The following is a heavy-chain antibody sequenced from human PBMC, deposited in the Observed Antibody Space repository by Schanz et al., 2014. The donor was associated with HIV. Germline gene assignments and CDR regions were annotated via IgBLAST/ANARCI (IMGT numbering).Heavy chain of an antibody. CDR1: GGTFSNYA. V-gene: IGHV1-69*06. D-gene: IGHD1-20*01. Sequence: QVQLVQSGAEVKMPGSSVKVSCKASGGTFSNYAMTWVRQAPGQGLEWMAGIIPIFDTTKYAQKFQGRVTITADKSTSTAYMDLSSLRSEDTAVYFCAGRYNWNDEEGGGEYNWFDPWGQGTLVTVSS. CDR3: AGRYNWNDEEGGGEYNWFDP. CDR2: IIPIFDTT. J-gene: IGHJ5*02.